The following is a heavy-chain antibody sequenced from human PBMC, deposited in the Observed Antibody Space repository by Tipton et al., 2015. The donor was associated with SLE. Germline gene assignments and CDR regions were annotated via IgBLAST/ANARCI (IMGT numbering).Heavy chain of an antibody. CDR2: ISSNGGLT. J-gene: IGHJ4*02. CDR3: AKEGGNPYCLDY. CDR1: GFTFSNYG. V-gene: IGHV3-64*04. Sequence: SLRLSCVVSGFTFSNYGMHWVRQVPGKGLQYVSSISSNGGLTYYTDYVKGRFTISRDNSKNTLFLQMNSLRPEDTAVYFCAKEGGNPYCLDYWGQGTLVTVSS. D-gene: IGHD4-23*01.